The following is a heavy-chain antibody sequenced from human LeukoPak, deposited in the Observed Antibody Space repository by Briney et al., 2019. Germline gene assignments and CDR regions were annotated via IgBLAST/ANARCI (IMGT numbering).Heavy chain of an antibody. CDR1: GGSFSGYY. V-gene: IGHV4-34*01. D-gene: IGHD3-10*01. Sequence: SETLSLTCAVYGGSFSGYYWSWIRQPPGTGLEWIGEINHSGSTNYNPSLKSRVTISVDTSKNQFSLKLSSVTAADTAVYYCAGDTITMVRGVIDYWGQGTLVTVSS. CDR2: INHSGST. CDR3: AGDTITMVRGVIDY. J-gene: IGHJ4*02.